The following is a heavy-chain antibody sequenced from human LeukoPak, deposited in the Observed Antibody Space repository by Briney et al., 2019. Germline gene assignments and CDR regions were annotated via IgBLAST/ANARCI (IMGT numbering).Heavy chain of an antibody. CDR3: ARAKILGYYGSGSHFDY. Sequence: SQTLSLTCAVSGGSISSGGYSWSWIRQPPGKGLEWIGYIYHSGSTYYNPSLKSRVTISVDTSKNQFSLKLSSVTAADTAVYYCARAKILGYYGSGSHFDYWGQGTPVTVSS. V-gene: IGHV4-30-2*01. J-gene: IGHJ4*02. CDR2: IYHSGST. CDR1: GGSISSGGYS. D-gene: IGHD3-10*01.